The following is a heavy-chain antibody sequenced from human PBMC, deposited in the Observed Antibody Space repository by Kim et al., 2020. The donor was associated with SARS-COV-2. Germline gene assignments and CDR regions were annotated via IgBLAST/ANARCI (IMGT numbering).Heavy chain of an antibody. V-gene: IGHV4-34*01. D-gene: IGHD4-17*01. CDR1: GGSFSGYY. CDR3: ARGGTRRKNTLTHLIFDL. CDR2: INHSGST. Sequence: SETLSLTCAVYGGSFSGYYWSWIRQPPGKGLEWIGEINHSGSTNYNPSLKSRVTISVDTSKNQFSMKLSSVTAADTAVYYCARGGTRRKNTLTHLIFDLWGRGTLVTVSS. J-gene: IGHJ2*01.